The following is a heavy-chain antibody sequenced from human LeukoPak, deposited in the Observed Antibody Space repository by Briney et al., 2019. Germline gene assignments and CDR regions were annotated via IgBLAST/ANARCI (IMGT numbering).Heavy chain of an antibody. CDR3: ARTYYDILTGYHTPPDY. J-gene: IGHJ4*02. CDR2: IYSGGST. CDR1: GFTVSSNY. Sequence: GGSLRLSCAASGFTVSSNYMSWVRQAPGKGLEWVSIIYSGGSTFYADSVKGRFTISRDNSKNTLDLQMNSLRAEDTAVYYCARTYYDILTGYHTPPDYWGQGTLVTVSS. V-gene: IGHV3-53*01. D-gene: IGHD3-9*01.